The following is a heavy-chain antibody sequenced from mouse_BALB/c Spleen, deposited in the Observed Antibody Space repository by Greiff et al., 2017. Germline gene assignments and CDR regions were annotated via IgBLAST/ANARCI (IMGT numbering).Heavy chain of an antibody. CDR3: ARYTYGTSYAMDY. Sequence: DVKLQESGGGLVQPGGSRKLSCAASGFTFSSFGMHWVRQAPEKGLEWVAYISSGSSTIYYADTVKGRFTISRDNPKNTLFLQMTSLRSEDTAMYYCARYTYGTSYAMDYWGQGTSVTVSS. V-gene: IGHV5-17*02. J-gene: IGHJ4*01. CDR1: GFTFSSFG. D-gene: IGHD1-1*01. CDR2: ISSGSSTI.